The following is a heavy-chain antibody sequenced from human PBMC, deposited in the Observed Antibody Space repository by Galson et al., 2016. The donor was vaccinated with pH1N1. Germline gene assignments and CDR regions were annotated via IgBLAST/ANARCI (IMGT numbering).Heavy chain of an antibody. CDR3: VKGGDFDQ. Sequence: HWVRQAPGQRLQWMGWLNCGNGDTRYAERFQGRVTISRDTSTTTVYMDLTNLRPEDTAVFYCVKGGDFDQWGQGTLVTVSS. V-gene: IGHV1-3*01. D-gene: IGHD4-17*01. CDR2: LNCGNGDT. J-gene: IGHJ4*02.